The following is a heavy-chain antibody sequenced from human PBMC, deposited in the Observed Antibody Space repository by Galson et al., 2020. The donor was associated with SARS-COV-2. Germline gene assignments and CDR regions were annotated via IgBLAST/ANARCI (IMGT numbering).Heavy chain of an antibody. CDR1: GFTFSSYW. J-gene: IGHJ4*02. Sequence: ALHWGALRLSCAASGFTFSSYWMHWVRQAPGKGLVWVSRIYSEGSSTSYADSVKGRFTISGDDAKNTLYLHMRSLRAEDTAVYYCARGEMRNDYFDYWGQGTLVTVSS. CDR2: IYSEGSST. CDR3: ARGEMRNDYFDY. V-gene: IGHV3-74*01. D-gene: IGHD3-16*01.